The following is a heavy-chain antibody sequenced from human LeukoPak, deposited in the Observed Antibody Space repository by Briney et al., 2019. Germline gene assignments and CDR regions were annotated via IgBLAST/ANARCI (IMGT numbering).Heavy chain of an antibody. D-gene: IGHD2-2*01. CDR3: ARSRSRDCNSTSCYSYGLDY. J-gene: IGHJ4*02. CDR2: INPNSGGT. Sequence: ASVKVSCKASGYTFTGYYMHWVRQAPGQGFEWMGWINPNSGGTHYAQKFQGRVTMTRDTSISTAYMELSRLTSDDTAVYYCARSRSRDCNSTSCYSYGLDYWGQGTLVTVSS. CDR1: GYTFTGYY. V-gene: IGHV1-2*02.